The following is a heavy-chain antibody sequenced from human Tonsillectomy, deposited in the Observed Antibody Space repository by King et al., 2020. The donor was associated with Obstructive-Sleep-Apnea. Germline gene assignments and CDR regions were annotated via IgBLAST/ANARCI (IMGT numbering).Heavy chain of an antibody. CDR3: SRDRGYHILTDHHSDDLDI. D-gene: IGHD3-9*01. CDR1: GFTFSSYW. V-gene: IGHV3-7*03. CDR2: IKQRGDEK. Sequence: VQLVESGGGLVQPGGSLRLSCAASGFTFSSYWMSWVRQAPGKGLEWVTNIKQRGDEKNYVDSVRGRFTISRDNAKNSLYLQMNSLRAEDTAVYYCSRDRGYHILTDHHSDDLDIWGPGTMVTVSS. J-gene: IGHJ3*02.